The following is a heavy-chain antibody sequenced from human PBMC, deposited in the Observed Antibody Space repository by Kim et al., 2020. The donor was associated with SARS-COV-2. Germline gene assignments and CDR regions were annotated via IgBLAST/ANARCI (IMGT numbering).Heavy chain of an antibody. CDR2: INPNSGRT. J-gene: IGHJ6*02. CDR3: ARGGYIVVVPAAMGVRYYYGLEV. CDR1: GYTFTGYY. V-gene: IGHV1-2*04. D-gene: IGHD2-2*01. Sequence: ASVKVSCKASGYTFTGYYMHWVRQAPGQGLEWMGWINPNSGRTNYAQKFQGWVTMTRDTPISTAYMELSRLRSDDTAVYYCARGGYIVVVPAAMGVRYYYGLEVWGQGTTVTVPS.